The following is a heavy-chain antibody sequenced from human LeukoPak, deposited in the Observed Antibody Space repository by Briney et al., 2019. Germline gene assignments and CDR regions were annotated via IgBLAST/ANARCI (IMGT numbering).Heavy chain of an antibody. D-gene: IGHD3-9*01. CDR1: GFTSSSHW. J-gene: IGHJ4*02. CDR3: ARVSGPNNILTGYYSGYYLDY. Sequence: GGSLRLSCVASGFTSSSHWMSWVRQAPGRGLEWVASIKQDGSEKYYVDSVKGRFTISRDNARNSLDLQMSSLRAEDTAVYYCARVSGPNNILTGYYSGYYLDYWGQGTLVTVSS. CDR2: IKQDGSEK. V-gene: IGHV3-7*04.